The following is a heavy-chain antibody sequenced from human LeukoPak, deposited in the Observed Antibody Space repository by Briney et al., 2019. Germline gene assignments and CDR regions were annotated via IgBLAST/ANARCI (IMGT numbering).Heavy chain of an antibody. CDR2: IYYSGST. V-gene: IGHV4-39*01. CDR1: GASISSSSYY. Sequence: SETLSLTCAVSGASISSSSYYWGWIRQPPGKGLEWIGSIYYSGSTYYNPSLKSRVTISVDTSKNQFSLKLSSVTAADTAVYYCTRHLSGSGSYYYYYYMDVWGKGTTVTISS. CDR3: TRHLSGSGSYYYYYYMDV. J-gene: IGHJ6*03. D-gene: IGHD3-10*01.